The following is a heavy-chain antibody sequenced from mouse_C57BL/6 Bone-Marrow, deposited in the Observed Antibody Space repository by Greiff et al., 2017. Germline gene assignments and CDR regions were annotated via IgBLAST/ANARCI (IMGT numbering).Heavy chain of an antibody. V-gene: IGHV1-81*01. D-gene: IGHD1-1*01. Sequence: QVQLKQSGAELARPGASVKLSCKASGYTFTSYGISWVKQRTGQGLEWIGEIYPRSGNTYYNEKFKGKATLTADKSSSTAYMELRSLTSEDSAVYFCARDYGRSPWFAYWGQGTLVTVSA. CDR2: IYPRSGNT. CDR1: GYTFTSYG. CDR3: ARDYGRSPWFAY. J-gene: IGHJ3*01.